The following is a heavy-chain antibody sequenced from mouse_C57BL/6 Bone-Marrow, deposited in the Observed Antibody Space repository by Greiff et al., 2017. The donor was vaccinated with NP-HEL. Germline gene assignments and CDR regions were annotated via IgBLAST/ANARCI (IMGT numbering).Heavy chain of an antibody. CDR2: ISDGGSYT. V-gene: IGHV5-4*01. Sequence: VQLQQSGGGLVKPGGSLKLSCAASGFTFSSYAMSWVRQTPEKRLEWVATISDGGSYTYYPDNVKGRFTISRDNAKNNLYLQMSHLKSEDTAMYYCARPFAYWGQGTLVTVSA. CDR1: GFTFSSYA. CDR3: ARPFAY. J-gene: IGHJ3*01.